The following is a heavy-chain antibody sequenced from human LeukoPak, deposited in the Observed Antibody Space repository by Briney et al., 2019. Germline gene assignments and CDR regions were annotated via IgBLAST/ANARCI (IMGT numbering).Heavy chain of an antibody. Sequence: ASVKVSCKASAGTFSSYAISWVRQAPGQGLEWMGTILPRLDIANSAQRFQGRVTITADKSTSTAYMELSSLRSDDTAVYYCAREWYDILTGYQGFQPDYWGQGSLVTVSS. CDR1: AGTFSSYA. V-gene: IGHV1-69*04. CDR2: ILPRLDIA. J-gene: IGHJ4*02. CDR3: AREWYDILTGYQGFQPDY. D-gene: IGHD3-9*01.